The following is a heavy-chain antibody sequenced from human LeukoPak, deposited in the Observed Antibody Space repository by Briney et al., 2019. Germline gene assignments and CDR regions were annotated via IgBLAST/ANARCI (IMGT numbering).Heavy chain of an antibody. V-gene: IGHV1-2*02. CDR3: ARLGLGSSAGPNIDY. Sequence: GAAVKVSCKASGYTFTGYYMHWVRQAPGQGLEWMGWINPNSGGTNYAQKFQGRVTMTRDTSISTAYMELSRLRSDDTAVYYCARLGLGSSAGPNIDYWGQGTLVTVSS. CDR2: INPNSGGT. CDR1: GYTFTGYY. D-gene: IGHD3-16*01. J-gene: IGHJ4*02.